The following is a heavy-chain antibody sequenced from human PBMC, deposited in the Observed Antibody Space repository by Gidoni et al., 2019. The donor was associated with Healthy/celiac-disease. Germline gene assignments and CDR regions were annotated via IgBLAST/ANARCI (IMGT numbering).Heavy chain of an antibody. D-gene: IGHD3-16*02. CDR1: GFTFGDYA. CDR2: IRSKAYGGKT. CDR3: TSRAMITFGGVIAYDAFDI. J-gene: IGHJ3*02. V-gene: IGHV3-49*05. Sequence: EVQLVESGGGLVKPGRSLRLSCTASGFTFGDYAMSWFRQDPGKGMEWVGFIRSKAYGGKTEYAASVKGRFTISRDDSKSIAYLQMNSLKTEDTAVYYCTSRAMITFGGVIAYDAFDIWGQGTMVTVSS.